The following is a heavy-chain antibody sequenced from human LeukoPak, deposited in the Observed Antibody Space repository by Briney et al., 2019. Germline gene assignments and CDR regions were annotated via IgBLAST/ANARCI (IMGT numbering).Heavy chain of an antibody. D-gene: IGHD3-22*01. CDR2: ISSSGSYM. CDR3: ARDSYYYDSSGDY. V-gene: IGHV3-21*01. Sequence: GGSLRLSCAAPGFTFSSYSMNWVRQAPGKGLEWVSSISSSGSYMYYAGSVKGRFTISRDNAKNSLYLQMNSLRAEDTAVYYCARDSYYYDSSGDYWGQGTLVTVSS. CDR1: GFTFSSYS. J-gene: IGHJ4*02.